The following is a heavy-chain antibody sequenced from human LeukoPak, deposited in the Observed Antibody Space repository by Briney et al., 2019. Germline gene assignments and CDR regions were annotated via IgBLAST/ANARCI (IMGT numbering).Heavy chain of an antibody. CDR2: IHYSGST. D-gene: IGHD2-2*01. Sequence: PSGTLSLTCTISGGSISRSTHYWGWIRQPPGKGLEWMGSIHYSGSTYYNPSLKSRVTISVDMSKNQFSLKLSSVTAADTAVYYIGRMYCSSSCYAVGVIAICGQGTVVTVSS. CDR3: GRMYCSSSCYAVGVIAI. V-gene: IGHV4-39*01. J-gene: IGHJ3*02. CDR1: GGSISRSTHY.